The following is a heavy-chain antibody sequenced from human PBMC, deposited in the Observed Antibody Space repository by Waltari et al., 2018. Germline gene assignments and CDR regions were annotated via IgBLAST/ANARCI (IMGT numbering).Heavy chain of an antibody. Sequence: QVQLQESGPGLVKPSQTLSLTCTVPGGSISSGGYSWSWIRQHPGKGLEWIGYIYHSGSTYYNPSLKSRVTISVDRSKNQFSLKLSSVTAADTAVYYCARAKPTSSGWPIWGQGTLVTVSS. CDR1: GGSISSGGYS. J-gene: IGHJ4*02. V-gene: IGHV4-30-2*01. CDR2: IYHSGST. CDR3: ARAKPTSSGWPI. D-gene: IGHD6-19*01.